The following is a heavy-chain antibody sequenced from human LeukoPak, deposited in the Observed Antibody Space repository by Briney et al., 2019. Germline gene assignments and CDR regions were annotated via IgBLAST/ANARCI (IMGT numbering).Heavy chain of an antibody. D-gene: IGHD3/OR15-3a*01. CDR1: GVSLHRSF. CDR2: IYSSGTT. Sequence: SETLSLTCVVSGVSLHRSFWTWVRQPPGKGLEWIGRIYSSGTTDYSPSLKSRLIISIDTSKNQFSLRLASMTAADTAVYFCGRRPAVDGPIDNWGQGILVAV. V-gene: IGHV4-59*01. CDR3: GRRPAVDGPIDN. J-gene: IGHJ4*02.